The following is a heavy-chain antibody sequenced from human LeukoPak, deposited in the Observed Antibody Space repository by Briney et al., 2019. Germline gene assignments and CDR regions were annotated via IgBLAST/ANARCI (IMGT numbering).Heavy chain of an antibody. J-gene: IGHJ5*02. Sequence: ASVKVSCKASGYTFTGYYMHWVRQAPGQGLGWMGLINPSSGGTDYAQKFQGRVTMTMDTSISTAYMELSRLRSDDTAVYYCARDKSRQISNWFDPWGQGALVTVSS. D-gene: IGHD2-15*01. CDR3: ARDKSRQISNWFDP. CDR1: GYTFTGYY. V-gene: IGHV1-2*02. CDR2: INPSSGGT.